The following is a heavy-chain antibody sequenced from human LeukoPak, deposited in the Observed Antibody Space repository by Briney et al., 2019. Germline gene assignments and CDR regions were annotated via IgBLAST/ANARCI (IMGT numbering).Heavy chain of an antibody. CDR3: ARDVYSGYAISYYFDY. V-gene: IGHV3-33*01. Sequence: GGSLRLSCAASGFTFSSYGMHWVRQAPGKGLEWVAVTWYDGSNKYYADSVKGRFTISRDNSKNTLYLQMNSLRAEDTAVYYCARDVYSGYAISYYFDYWGQGTLVTVSS. CDR1: GFTFSSYG. D-gene: IGHD5-12*01. J-gene: IGHJ4*02. CDR2: TWYDGSNK.